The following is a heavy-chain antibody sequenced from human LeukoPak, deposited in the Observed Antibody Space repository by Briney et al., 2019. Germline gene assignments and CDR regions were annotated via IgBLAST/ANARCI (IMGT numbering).Heavy chain of an antibody. CDR2: INHSGST. J-gene: IGHJ5*02. CDR3: ARDSAALNWFDP. Sequence: SETLSLTCAVSGGSFSGYYWSWIRQPPGKGLEWIGEINHSGSTNYNPSLKSRVTISVDTSKNQFSLKLSSVTAADTAVYYCARDSAALNWFDPWGQGTLVTVSS. V-gene: IGHV4-34*01. CDR1: GGSFSGYY. D-gene: IGHD6-13*01.